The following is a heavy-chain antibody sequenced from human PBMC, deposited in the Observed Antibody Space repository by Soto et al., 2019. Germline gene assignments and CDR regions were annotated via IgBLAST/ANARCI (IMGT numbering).Heavy chain of an antibody. V-gene: IGHV3-72*01. CDR1: GFTFSDHY. J-gene: IGHJ4*02. Sequence: EVQLVESGGGLVQPGGSLRLSCAASGFTFSDHYMDWVRQAPGKGLEWVGRTRDKAHSYTTEYAASVKGGFTISRDDSRNSLYLQVNSLKTEDTAVYYCVRVSSTYYLDYWGQGTLVTVSS. CDR3: VRVSSTYYLDY. CDR2: TRDKAHSYTT.